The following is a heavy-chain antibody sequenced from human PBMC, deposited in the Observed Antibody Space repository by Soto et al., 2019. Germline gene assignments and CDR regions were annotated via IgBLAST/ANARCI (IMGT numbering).Heavy chain of an antibody. CDR3: ARVVAVVQYFDY. CDR2: IYHSGST. V-gene: IGHV4-4*02. J-gene: IGHJ4*02. CDR1: GGSISSSNW. D-gene: IGHD6-19*01. Sequence: QVQLQESVPGLVKPSRTLSLTCAVSGGSISSSNWWSWVRHHPGKGLEWIGEIYHSGSTNYNPSLKSRATMSVDKSKNLSSLKLSSVAAADTAVYYFARVVAVVQYFDYWGQGTLVTVSS.